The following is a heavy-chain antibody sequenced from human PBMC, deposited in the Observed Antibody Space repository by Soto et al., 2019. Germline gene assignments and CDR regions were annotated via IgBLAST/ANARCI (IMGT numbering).Heavy chain of an antibody. J-gene: IGHJ6*02. V-gene: IGHV3-9*01. CDR3: ARELGYSYGSYYYYGLDV. CDR2: ITWSSGNI. Sequence: PVGSLRLSCAASGITFDDYDMHWVRQAPGKGLEWVSGITWSSGNIAYADSVKGRFTISRDNAKNSPYLQMNSLRAEDTALYYCARELGYSYGSYYYYGLDVWGQGTTVTVSS. CDR1: GITFDDYD. D-gene: IGHD5-18*01.